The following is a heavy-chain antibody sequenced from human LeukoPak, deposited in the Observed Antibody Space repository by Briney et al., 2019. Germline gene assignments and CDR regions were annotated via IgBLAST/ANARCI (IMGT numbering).Heavy chain of an antibody. CDR1: GFTFSSYS. Sequence: GGSLRLSCAASGFTFSSYSMNWVRQAPGKGLEWVSSISSSSSYIYYADSVKGRFTISRDNAKNSLYLQMNSLRAEDTAVYYCARANVNIAVAGGDFDYWGQGTLVTVSS. V-gene: IGHV3-21*01. CDR2: ISSSSSYI. D-gene: IGHD6-19*01. CDR3: ARANVNIAVAGGDFDY. J-gene: IGHJ4*02.